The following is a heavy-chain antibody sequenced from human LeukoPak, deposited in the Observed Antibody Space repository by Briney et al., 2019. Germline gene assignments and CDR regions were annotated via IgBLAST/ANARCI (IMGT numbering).Heavy chain of an antibody. CDR3: ARDDCSSISCYHNWFDP. CDR1: GFTFSSYW. J-gene: IGHJ5*02. CDR2: IKQDGSEK. V-gene: IGHV3-7*01. Sequence: PGGSLRLSCAASGFTFSSYWMSWVRQAPGGGLEWVANIKQDGSEKYYVDSVKGRFTISRDNAKNSLYLQMNSLRAEDTAVYYCARDDCSSISCYHNWFDPWGQGTLVTVSS. D-gene: IGHD2-2*01.